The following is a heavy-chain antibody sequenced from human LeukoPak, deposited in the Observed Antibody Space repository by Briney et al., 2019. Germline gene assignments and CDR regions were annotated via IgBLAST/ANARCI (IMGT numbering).Heavy chain of an antibody. D-gene: IGHD3-22*01. CDR2: IYTSGST. V-gene: IGHV4-4*09. J-gene: IGHJ5*02. CDR1: GGSISSYY. CDR3: AKHYYDSSGPIDKARFDP. Sequence: PSETLSLTCTVSGGSISSYYWSWIRQPPGKGLEWIGYIYTSGSTNYNPSLKGRVTISVDTSKNQFSLKLSSVTAADTAVYYCAKHYYDSSGPIDKARFDPWGQGTLVTVSS.